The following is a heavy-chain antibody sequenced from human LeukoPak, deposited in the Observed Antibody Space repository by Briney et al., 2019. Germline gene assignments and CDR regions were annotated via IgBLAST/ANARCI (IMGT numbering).Heavy chain of an antibody. CDR1: GGSISSSSYY. V-gene: IGHV4-39*01. Sequence: PSETLSLTCTVSGGSISSSSYYWGWIRQPPGKGLEWIGSIYYSGSTYYNPSLKSRVTISVDTSKNQFSLKLSSVTAADTAAYYCARRGGANWFDPWGQGTLVTVSS. D-gene: IGHD3-10*01. J-gene: IGHJ5*02. CDR2: IYYSGST. CDR3: ARRGGANWFDP.